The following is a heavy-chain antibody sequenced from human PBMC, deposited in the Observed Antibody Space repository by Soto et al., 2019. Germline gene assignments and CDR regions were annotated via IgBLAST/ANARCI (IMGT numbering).Heavy chain of an antibody. J-gene: IGHJ4*02. V-gene: IGHV1-46*01. CDR3: AKVTHRGPIAVAGPLGS. D-gene: IGHD6-19*01. Sequence: QVHLVQSGAEVKKPGASVNVSCQASGSITNHHMHWVRQAPGQGLEWMGIFNPSGLSTTYAQKFQGRVTITRDTSTSTVYMGLSSLTSEDTAVYFCAKVTHRGPIAVAGPLGSWGQGTLVIVSS. CDR2: FNPSGLST. CDR1: GSITNHH.